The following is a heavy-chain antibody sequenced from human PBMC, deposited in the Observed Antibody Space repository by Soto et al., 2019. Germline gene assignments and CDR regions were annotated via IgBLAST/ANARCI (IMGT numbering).Heavy chain of an antibody. CDR1: GFTFSDYY. J-gene: IGHJ4*02. Sequence: QVQLVESGGGLVKPGGSLRLSCAASGFTFSDYYMSWIRQAPGKGLEWVSSFSRSSSYIYYADSVKGRFTISRDNAKNSLYLQMNSLRAEDTAVYYCARDLSGGATFDYWGQGTLVTVSS. V-gene: IGHV3-11*06. D-gene: IGHD1-26*01. CDR2: FSRSSSYI. CDR3: ARDLSGGATFDY.